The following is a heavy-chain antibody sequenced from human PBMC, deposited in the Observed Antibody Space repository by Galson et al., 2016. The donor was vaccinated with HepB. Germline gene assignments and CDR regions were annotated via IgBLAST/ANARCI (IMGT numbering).Heavy chain of an antibody. V-gene: IGHV3-72*01. CDR1: GFTFRSYA. Sequence: SLRLSCAASGFTFRSYAMHWVRQAPGKGLEWVGRTRNRARSYTTDYVASVKGRFTISRDNSKSSVYLHMNGLKPEDAAIYYCTRTGLGDFDYWGRGTLVTVSS. CDR2: TRNRARSYTT. CDR3: TRTGLGDFDY. J-gene: IGHJ4*02.